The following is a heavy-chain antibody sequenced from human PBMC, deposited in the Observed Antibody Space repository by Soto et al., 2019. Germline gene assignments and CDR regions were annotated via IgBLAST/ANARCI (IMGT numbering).Heavy chain of an antibody. J-gene: IGHJ4*02. V-gene: IGHV1-46*03. Sequence: VASVKVSCKASGYTFTSYYMHLVRQAPRQGLEWMGIINPSGGSTSYAQKFQGRVTMTRDTSTSTVYMELSSLRSEDTAVYYCARVAPGYSSSSPPFDYWGQGTLVTVSS. CDR2: INPSGGST. D-gene: IGHD6-6*01. CDR1: GYTFTSYY. CDR3: ARVAPGYSSSSPPFDY.